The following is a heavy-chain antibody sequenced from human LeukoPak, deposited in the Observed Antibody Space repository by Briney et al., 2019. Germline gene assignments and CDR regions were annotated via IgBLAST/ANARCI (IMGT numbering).Heavy chain of an antibody. CDR1: GYSSSSDYY. Sequence: PSETLSLTCTVSGYSSSSDYYWGWIRPPPGKGLEWIGSIYHSGSTYYNPSLKSRVTISVDTSKNQFSLKLSSVTAADTAVYYCARVASSSSWYLGYWGQGTLVTVSS. D-gene: IGHD6-13*01. CDR3: ARVASSSSWYLGY. J-gene: IGHJ4*02. CDR2: IYHSGST. V-gene: IGHV4-38-2*02.